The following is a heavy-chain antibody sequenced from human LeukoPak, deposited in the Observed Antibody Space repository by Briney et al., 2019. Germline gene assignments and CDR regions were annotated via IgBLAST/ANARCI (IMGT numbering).Heavy chain of an antibody. J-gene: IGHJ4*02. Sequence: PWSSVKVSCTASGGTFSSYAISWVRQAPGQGLEWMGGIIPIFGTANYAQKFQGRVTITADKSTSTAYMELSSLRSEDTAVYYCARDHRMTRGSNFDYWGQGTLVTVSS. CDR2: IIPIFGTA. V-gene: IGHV1-69*06. D-gene: IGHD2-15*01. CDR3: ARDHRMTRGSNFDY. CDR1: GGTFSSYA.